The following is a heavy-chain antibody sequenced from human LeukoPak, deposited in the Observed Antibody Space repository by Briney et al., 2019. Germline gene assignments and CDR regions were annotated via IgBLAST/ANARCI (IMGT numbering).Heavy chain of an antibody. CDR1: GFTVSSNY. V-gene: IGHV3-66*02. Sequence: PGGSLRLSCAASGFTVSSNYMSWVRQAPGKGLEWVSVIYSGGSTYYADSVKGRFTISRDNSKNTLYLQMNSLRAEDTAVYYCAKDLSPYYDSSGPQSSWGQGTLVTVSS. J-gene: IGHJ5*02. D-gene: IGHD3-22*01. CDR3: AKDLSPYYDSSGPQSS. CDR2: IYSGGST.